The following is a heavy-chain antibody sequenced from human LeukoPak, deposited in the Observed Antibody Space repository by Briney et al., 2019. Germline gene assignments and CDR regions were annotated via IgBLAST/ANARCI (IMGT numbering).Heavy chain of an antibody. CDR3: ARRNYDILTGYLYNWFDP. J-gene: IGHJ5*02. CDR1: GYSFTSYW. Sequence: GESLKISCKASGYSFTSYWIGWVRQMPRRGREWRGIIYPGDSDTRYSPSFQGQVTISADKPISTAYLQWSSLKASDTAMYCCARRNYDILTGYLYNWFDPWGRGTMVSVCS. D-gene: IGHD3-9*01. CDR2: IYPGDSDT. V-gene: IGHV5-51*01.